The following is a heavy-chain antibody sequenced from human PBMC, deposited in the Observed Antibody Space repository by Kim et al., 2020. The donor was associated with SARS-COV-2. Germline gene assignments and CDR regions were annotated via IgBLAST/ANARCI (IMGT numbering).Heavy chain of an antibody. CDR2: IYYSGST. CDR3: ARDTAMDYYYYGRDV. J-gene: IGHJ6*02. CDR1: GGSISSYY. D-gene: IGHD5-18*01. V-gene: IGHV4-59*01. Sequence: SETLSLTCTVSGGSISSYYWSWIRQPPGKGLEWIGYIYYSGSTNYNPSLKSRVTISVDTSKNQCSLKLSSVTAADTAVEYCARDTAMDYYYYGRDVWGQGTTVTVSS.